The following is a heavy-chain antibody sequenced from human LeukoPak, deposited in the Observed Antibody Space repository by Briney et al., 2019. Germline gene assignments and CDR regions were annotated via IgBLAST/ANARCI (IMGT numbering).Heavy chain of an antibody. CDR1: GGSFSGYY. D-gene: IGHD5-18*01. Sequence: SETLSLTCAVYGGSFSGYYWSWIRQPPGKGLEWIGEINHSGSTNYNPSLKSRVTISVDTSKNQFPLKLSSVTAADTAVYYCARGKRGYSCFDYWGQGTLVTVSS. CDR3: ARGKRGYSCFDY. J-gene: IGHJ4*02. V-gene: IGHV4-34*01. CDR2: INHSGST.